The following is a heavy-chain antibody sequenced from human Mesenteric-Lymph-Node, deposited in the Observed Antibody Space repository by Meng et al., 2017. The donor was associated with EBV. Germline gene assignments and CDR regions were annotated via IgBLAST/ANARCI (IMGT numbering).Heavy chain of an antibody. D-gene: IGHD3-16*02. CDR3: ARIESIWGTYRKYYFDY. J-gene: IGHJ4*02. V-gene: IGHV4-34*01. Sequence: GQLQQWGAGQLPPSGPLSLTCAVYGGSFSGYYWSWIRQAPGQGLEWIGESTHNGIVNYNPSLKSRVAISVDTFKNQFSLRLTSVTAADTAIYYCARIESIWGTYRKYYFDYWGQGTLVTVSS. CDR2: STHNGIV. CDR1: GGSFSGYY.